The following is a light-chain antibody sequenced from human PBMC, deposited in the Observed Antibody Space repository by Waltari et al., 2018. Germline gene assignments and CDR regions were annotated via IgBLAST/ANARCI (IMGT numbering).Light chain of an antibody. J-gene: IGLJ2*01. Sequence: QSALTQPASVSGSPGQATIISCTGTGSDVGGYDYVSWYQQYPGKAPRLIIYDVYNRPSGVYNRFSGSKSDNTASLTISGLQAEDESVYYCSSYTSSGVVFGGGTKLTVL. V-gene: IGLV2-14*01. CDR3: SSYTSSGVV. CDR2: DVY. CDR1: GSDVGGYDY.